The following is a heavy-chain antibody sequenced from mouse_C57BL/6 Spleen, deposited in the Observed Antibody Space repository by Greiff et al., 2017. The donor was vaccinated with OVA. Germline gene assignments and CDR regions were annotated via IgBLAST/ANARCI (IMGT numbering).Heavy chain of an antibody. V-gene: IGHV1-15*01. D-gene: IGHD3-2*02. CDR3: TRQLRPYAMDY. J-gene: IGHJ4*01. Sequence: VKLMESGAELVRPGASVMLSCKASGYTFTDYEMHWVKQTPVHGLEWIGAIDPETGGSAYNQKFKGKAILTADKSSSTAYMELRSLTSEDSAVYYCTRQLRPYAMDYWGQGTSVTVSS. CDR2: IDPETGGS. CDR1: GYTFTDYE.